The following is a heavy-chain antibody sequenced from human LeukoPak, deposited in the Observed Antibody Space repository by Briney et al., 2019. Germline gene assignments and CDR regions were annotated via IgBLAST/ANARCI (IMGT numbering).Heavy chain of an antibody. CDR2: IYSGGST. D-gene: IGHD1-26*01. CDR3: ARGGSYLSAFDI. J-gene: IGHJ3*02. Sequence: GGSLRLSCAASGFTFSGSAMHWVRQASGKGLEWVSIIYSGGSTFYADSVKGRFTISRDNSKNTLYLQMNSLRAEDTAVYYCARGGSYLSAFDIWGQGTMVTVSS. CDR1: GFTFSGSA. V-gene: IGHV3-53*01.